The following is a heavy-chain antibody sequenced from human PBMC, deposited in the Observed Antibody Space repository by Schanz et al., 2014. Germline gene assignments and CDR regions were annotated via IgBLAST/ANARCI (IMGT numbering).Heavy chain of an antibody. CDR3: ARDRRNADLDY. CDR1: GFTFSDYS. J-gene: IGHJ4*02. CDR2: ITYNGGTI. V-gene: IGHV3-48*01. D-gene: IGHD1-1*01. Sequence: EVQLVESGGGVVQPGRSLRLSCAASGFTFSDYSMNWVRQAPGKGLEWISYITYNGGTIYYADSVKGRFTISRDNAKNSLYLEMNSLRAEDTALYYCARDRRNADLDYWGQGTLVTVSS.